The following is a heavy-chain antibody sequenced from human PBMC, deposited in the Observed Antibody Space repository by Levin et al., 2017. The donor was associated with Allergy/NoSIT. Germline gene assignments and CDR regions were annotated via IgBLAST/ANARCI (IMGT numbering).Heavy chain of an antibody. Sequence: GGSLRLSCAASGFTFSSYAMHWVRQAPGKGLEWVAVISYDGSNKYYADSVKGRFTISRDNSKNTLYLQMNSLRAEDTAVYYCARGQWLAVYYGMDVWGQGTTVTVSS. D-gene: IGHD6-19*01. CDR2: ISYDGSNK. CDR3: ARGQWLAVYYGMDV. V-gene: IGHV3-30-3*01. J-gene: IGHJ6*02. CDR1: GFTFSSYA.